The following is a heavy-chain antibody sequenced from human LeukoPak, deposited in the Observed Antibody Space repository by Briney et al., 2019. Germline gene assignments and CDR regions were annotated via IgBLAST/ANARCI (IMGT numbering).Heavy chain of an antibody. J-gene: IGHJ6*02. CDR1: GFTFSSDW. Sequence: PGGSLRHSCAASGFTFSSDWMHWVRQAPGEGLVWVSRINHNGVSRAYADFVKGRFTISRDDARGTVYLQMDSLSADDTAVYYCARVPGYVGYFYGMDVWGQGTTVTVSS. D-gene: IGHD2-15*01. CDR2: INHNGVSR. CDR3: ARVPGYVGYFYGMDV. V-gene: IGHV3-74*01.